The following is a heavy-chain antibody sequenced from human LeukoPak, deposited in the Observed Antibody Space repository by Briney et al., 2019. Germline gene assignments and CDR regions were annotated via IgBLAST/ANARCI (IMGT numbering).Heavy chain of an antibody. CDR1: GFTFSSYG. CDR2: ISGSGGST. J-gene: IGHJ6*03. V-gene: IGHV3-23*01. CDR3: ARADTAMVMDV. D-gene: IGHD5-18*01. Sequence: PGGSLRLSCAASGFTFSSYGMSWVRQAPGKGLEWVSAISGSGGSTYYADSVKGRFTISRDNAKNSLYLQMNSLRAEDTAVYYCARADTAMVMDVWGKGTTVTISS.